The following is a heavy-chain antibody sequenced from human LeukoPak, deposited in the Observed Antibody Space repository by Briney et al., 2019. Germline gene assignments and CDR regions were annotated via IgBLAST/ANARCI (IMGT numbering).Heavy chain of an antibody. CDR1: GYSFTTYW. J-gene: IGHJ3*02. Sequence: GESLKISCQGSGYSFTTYWIGWVRQKPGKGLEWMGIIYPGGSDTRYSPSFQGQVTISADKSIDTVYLQWSSLKASDTAIYYCASPAGITSNDPFDIWGPGTMVTVSS. V-gene: IGHV5-51*01. D-gene: IGHD1-14*01. CDR2: IYPGGSDT. CDR3: ASPAGITSNDPFDI.